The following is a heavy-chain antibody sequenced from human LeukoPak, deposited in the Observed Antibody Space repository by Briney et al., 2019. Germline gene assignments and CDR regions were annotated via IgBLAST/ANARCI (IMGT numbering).Heavy chain of an antibody. CDR3: ATLGSGQWLAWRHRDDY. CDR1: GYTFTGYY. V-gene: IGHV1-2*06. D-gene: IGHD6-19*01. Sequence: GASVEVSCKASGYTFTGYYMHWVRQAPGQGLEWMGRINPNSGGTNYAQKFQGRVTMTRDTSISTAYMELSRLRSDDTAVYYCATLGSGQWLAWRHRDDYWGQGTLVTVSS. CDR2: INPNSGGT. J-gene: IGHJ4*02.